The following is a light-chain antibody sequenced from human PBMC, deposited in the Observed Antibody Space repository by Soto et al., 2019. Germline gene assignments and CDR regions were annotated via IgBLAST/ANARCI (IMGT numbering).Light chain of an antibody. CDR3: QKYDTSPYD. CDR2: GAS. Sequence: EGMLTQSPGTLSLSPGEGAILSCRSSQSVIRNYLAWYQKKPGLAPRLLIYGASSRATGIPDRFSGSGSGTGFTLTISRLEPEDFAVYYCQKYDTSPYDFGQGTKLEI. CDR1: QSVIRNY. J-gene: IGKJ2*01. V-gene: IGKV3-20*01.